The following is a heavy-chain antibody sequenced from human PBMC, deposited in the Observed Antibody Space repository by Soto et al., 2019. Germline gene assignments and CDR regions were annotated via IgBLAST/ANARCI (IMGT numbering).Heavy chain of an antibody. D-gene: IGHD6-19*01. CDR3: ARDWGITVAGTRLDYYCGVDV. CDR1: GFTFRSYG. V-gene: IGHV3-33*01. Sequence: QVQLVESGGGVVQPGRSLKLSCAASGFTFRSYGMHWVRQAPGKGLEWVAVIWNDGSNKYYADSVKGRFTISRDNSKNTLYLQMSSLRAEDTAVYYCARDWGITVAGTRLDYYCGVDVWGQGTTATVSS. CDR2: IWNDGSNK. J-gene: IGHJ6*02.